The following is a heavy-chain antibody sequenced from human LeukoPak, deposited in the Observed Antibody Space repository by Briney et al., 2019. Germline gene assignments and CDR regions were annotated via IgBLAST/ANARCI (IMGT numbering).Heavy chain of an antibody. J-gene: IGHJ4*02. CDR1: RFTFSTYA. CDR2: ISHDGTNK. D-gene: IGHD3-22*01. CDR3: TRGPGYHDSSYLDY. Sequence: GGSLRLSCAASRFTFSTYAMHWVRQSPDKGLEWVAVISHDGTNKKHADSVKGRFTISRDNSKNTLYLQMNSLRAEDTAVYYCTRGPGYHDSSYLDYWGQGTLVTVSS. V-gene: IGHV3-30*04.